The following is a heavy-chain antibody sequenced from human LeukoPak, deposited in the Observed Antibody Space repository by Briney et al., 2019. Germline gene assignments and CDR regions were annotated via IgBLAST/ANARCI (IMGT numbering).Heavy chain of an antibody. D-gene: IGHD3-9*01. J-gene: IGHJ4*02. V-gene: IGHV1-46*01. CDR1: GYTFTGFY. Sequence: ASVKVSCKASGYTFTGFYMHWVRQAPGQGLEWMGLINPSGGSTSYAQKFQGRVTMTRDTSTSTVYMELSSLRSEDTAVYYCARVVDPNDEYDSWGQGTLVTVSS. CDR3: ARVVDPNDEYDS. CDR2: INPSGGST.